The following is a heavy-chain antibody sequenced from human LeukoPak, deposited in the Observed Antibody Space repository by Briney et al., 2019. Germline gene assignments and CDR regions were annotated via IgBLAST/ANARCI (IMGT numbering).Heavy chain of an antibody. V-gene: IGHV3-21*01. CDR1: GFTFSSYS. CDR2: ISSSSSYI. CDR3: ASEALDPYYYDSSGYYNY. D-gene: IGHD3-22*01. J-gene: IGHJ4*02. Sequence: GGSLRLSCAASGFTFSSYSMNWVRQAPGKGLEWVSSISSSSSYIYYADSVKGRFTISRDNAKNSLYLQMNSLRAEDTAVYYCASEALDPYYYDSSGYYNYWGQGTLVTVSS.